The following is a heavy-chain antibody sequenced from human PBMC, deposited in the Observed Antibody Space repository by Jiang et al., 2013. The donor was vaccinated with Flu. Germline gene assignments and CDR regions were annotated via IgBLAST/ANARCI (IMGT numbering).Heavy chain of an antibody. V-gene: IGHV1-69*01. CDR3: ARVGGKLGYCSGGSCRGENWFDP. CDR2: IIPIFGAA. D-gene: IGHD2-15*01. Sequence: VQLLESGAEVKKPGSSVKVSCKASGGTFSSYAISWVRQAPGQGLEWMGEIIPIFGAANYAQNFQGRVTIIADESTGTAYMELSSLRSEDTAVYYCARVGGKLGYCSGGSCRGENWFDPWGQGSLVTVSS. CDR1: GGTFSSYA. J-gene: IGHJ5*02.